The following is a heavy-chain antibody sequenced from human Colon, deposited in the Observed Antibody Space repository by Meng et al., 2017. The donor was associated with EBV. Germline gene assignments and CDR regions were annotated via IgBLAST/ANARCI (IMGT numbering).Heavy chain of an antibody. Sequence: QLRSVHSCSEFKKPEASMKVSCKASGFTFFSYTLNWVRQAPGQGLEWMGWINTNTGNPTYAQGFTGRFVFSLDTSVSTAYLQISSLKAEDTAMYYCARDDNGAPDYWGQGTLVTVSS. CDR3: ARDDNGAPDY. V-gene: IGHV7-4-1*02. D-gene: IGHD1-14*01. CDR1: GFTFFSYT. J-gene: IGHJ4*02. CDR2: INTNTGNP.